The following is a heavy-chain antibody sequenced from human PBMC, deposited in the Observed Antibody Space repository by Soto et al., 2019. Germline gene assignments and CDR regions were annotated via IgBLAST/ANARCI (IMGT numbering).Heavy chain of an antibody. V-gene: IGHV4-30-2*01. CDR1: GGSISSGGYS. D-gene: IGHD3-3*01. CDR2: IYHSGST. Sequence: PSETLSLTCAVSGGSISSGGYSWSWIRQPPGKGLEWIGYIYHSGSTYYNPSLKSRVTISVDRYKNQFSLKLSSVTAADTAVYYCARVTRDDFWSGYAYYGIDVWGQGTTVTVSS. J-gene: IGHJ6*02. CDR3: ARVTRDDFWSGYAYYGIDV.